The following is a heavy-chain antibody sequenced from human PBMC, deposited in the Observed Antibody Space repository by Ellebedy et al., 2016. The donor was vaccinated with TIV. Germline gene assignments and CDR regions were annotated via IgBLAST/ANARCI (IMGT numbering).Heavy chain of an antibody. J-gene: IGHJ4*02. CDR3: AKGHTAMVIPFDY. CDR1: GFTFSSYA. V-gene: IGHV3-23*01. CDR2: ISGSGGST. D-gene: IGHD5-18*01. Sequence: GGSLRLSXAASGFTFSSYAMSWVRQAPGKGLEWVSAISGSGGSTYYADSVKGRFTISRDNSKNTLYLQMNSLRAEDTAVYYCAKGHTAMVIPFDYWGQGTLVTVSS.